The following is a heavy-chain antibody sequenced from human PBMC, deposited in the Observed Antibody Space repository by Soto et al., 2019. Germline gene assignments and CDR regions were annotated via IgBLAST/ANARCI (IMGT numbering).Heavy chain of an antibody. Sequence: QLQLQESGPGLVKPSETLSLTCTVSGGSISSSSYYWGWIRQPPGKGLEWIGSIYYSGSTYYNPSLKSRVTISVDTSKYQFSLKLSSVTAADTAVYYCARHPGRYSSSWSHPEMYNRFDPWGQGTLVTVSS. D-gene: IGHD6-13*01. J-gene: IGHJ5*02. CDR3: ARHPGRYSSSWSHPEMYNRFDP. V-gene: IGHV4-39*01. CDR1: GGSISSSSYY. CDR2: IYYSGST.